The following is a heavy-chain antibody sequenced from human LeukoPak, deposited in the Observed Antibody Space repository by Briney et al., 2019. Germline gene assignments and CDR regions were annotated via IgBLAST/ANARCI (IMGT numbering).Heavy chain of an antibody. V-gene: IGHV1-2*02. CDR1: GYTFTGYY. D-gene: IGHD6-6*01. CDR3: APGREYSSSLGSFDY. Sequence: GASVKVSCKASGYTFTGYYMHWVRQAPGQGLEWMGWINPNSGGTNYAQKFQGRVTMTRDTSISTAYMELSRLRSDDTAVYYCAPGREYSSSLGSFDYWGQGTLVTVSS. J-gene: IGHJ4*02. CDR2: INPNSGGT.